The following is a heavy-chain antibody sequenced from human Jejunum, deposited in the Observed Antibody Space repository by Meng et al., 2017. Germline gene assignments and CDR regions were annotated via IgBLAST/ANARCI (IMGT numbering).Heavy chain of an antibody. Sequence: EEEGAASVGATVKLGGSLTLSGAAPCFTCNDLGMHGVRQAQGMGLVAVSRINVDSSHTVYAESVKGRINITRDNAKNIVYLQMNGLDAEDTSVDHCAAARWEKSYACWGQGTLVTVSS. J-gene: IGHJ4*02. CDR3: AAARWEKSYAC. V-gene: IGHV3-74*01. D-gene: IGHD1-26*01. CDR2: INVDSSHT. CDR1: CFTCNDLG.